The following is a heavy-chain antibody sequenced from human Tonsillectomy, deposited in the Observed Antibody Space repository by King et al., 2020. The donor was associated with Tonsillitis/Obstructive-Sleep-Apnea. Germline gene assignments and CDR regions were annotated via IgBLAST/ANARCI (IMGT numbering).Heavy chain of an antibody. CDR1: GGSLSTYY. CDR3: ARGYYYYYMDV. V-gene: IGHV4-59*01. CDR2: IYYTGNT. Sequence: QLQESGPGLVKPSDTLSLTCTVSGGSLSTYYWSWIRRPPGKGLGGIGFIYYTGNTNSNPSLNSRASTSVDTSKNQFFLKLCPVTAADTAVYYCARGYYYYYMDVWGKGTTVTVSS. J-gene: IGHJ6*03.